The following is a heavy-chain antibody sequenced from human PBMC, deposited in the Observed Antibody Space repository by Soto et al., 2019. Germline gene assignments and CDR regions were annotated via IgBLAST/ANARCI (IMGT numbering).Heavy chain of an antibody. D-gene: IGHD3-3*01. CDR2: INNSGST. V-gene: IGHV4-34*01. CDR3: ARGRGTYYDFWSGYSNWFDP. CDR1: GGSFSGYY. Sequence: SETLSLTCAVYGGSFSGYYWSWIRQPPGKGLEWIGEINNSGSTNYNPSLKSRVTISVDTSKNQFSLKLSSVTAADTAVYYCARGRGTYYDFWSGYSNWFDPWGQGTLVTVSS. J-gene: IGHJ5*02.